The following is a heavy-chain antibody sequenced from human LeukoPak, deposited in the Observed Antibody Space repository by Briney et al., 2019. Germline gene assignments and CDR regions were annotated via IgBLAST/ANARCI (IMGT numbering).Heavy chain of an antibody. CDR3: ARAYSSSSYFDY. Sequence: PGGSLRLSRAASGFTFDDYAMHWVRQAPGKGLEWVSGISWNSGSIGYADPVKGRFTISRDNAKNSLYLQMNSLRAEDMALYYCARAYSSSSYFDYWGQGTLVTVSS. J-gene: IGHJ4*02. D-gene: IGHD6-6*01. V-gene: IGHV3-9*03. CDR1: GFTFDDYA. CDR2: ISWNSGSI.